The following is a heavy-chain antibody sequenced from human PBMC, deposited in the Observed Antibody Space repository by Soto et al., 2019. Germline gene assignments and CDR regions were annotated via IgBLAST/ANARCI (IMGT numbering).Heavy chain of an antibody. CDR2: IIPIFGTA. J-gene: IGHJ6*02. Sequence: ASVKVSCKASGGTFSSYAISWVRQAPGQGLEWMGGIIPIFGTANYAQKFQGRVTITADESTSTAYMELSSLRSEDTAVYYCARDTYSSSWGNYYGMDVWGQGTTVTVSS. V-gene: IGHV1-69*13. CDR3: ARDTYSSSWGNYYGMDV. CDR1: GGTFSSYA. D-gene: IGHD6-13*01.